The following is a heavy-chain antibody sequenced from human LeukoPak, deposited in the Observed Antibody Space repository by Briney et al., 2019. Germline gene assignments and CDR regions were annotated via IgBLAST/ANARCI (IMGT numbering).Heavy chain of an antibody. CDR3: ARIVGVDYYMDV. V-gene: IGHV3-74*01. Sequence: GGSLRLSCAASGFTFSSYWMHWVRQAPGKGLVWVSRINSDGSSTSYADSVKGRFTISRDNAKNTLYLQMNSLRAEDTAVYYCARIVGVDYYMDVWGKGTTVTISS. J-gene: IGHJ6*03. CDR2: INSDGSST. CDR1: GFTFSSYW. D-gene: IGHD1-26*01.